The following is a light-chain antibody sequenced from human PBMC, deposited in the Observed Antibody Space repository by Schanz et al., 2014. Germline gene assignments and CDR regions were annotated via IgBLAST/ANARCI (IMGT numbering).Light chain of an antibody. CDR1: SSDVGNYRL. V-gene: IGLV2-23*01. Sequence: QSALAQPASVSGSPGQSITISCTGTSSDVGNYRLVSWYQQHPGKAPKLIISEDTERPSGVSHRFSGSKSANTASLTISGLQAEDEADYYCCSYAGSYTFVFGGGTKLTVL. CDR2: EDT. J-gene: IGLJ2*01. CDR3: CSYAGSYTFV.